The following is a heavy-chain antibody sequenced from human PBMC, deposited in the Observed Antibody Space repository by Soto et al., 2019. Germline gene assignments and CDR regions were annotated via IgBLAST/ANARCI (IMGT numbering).Heavy chain of an antibody. CDR3: AREAGREGYDAFDI. Sequence: SVKVSCKASGYTFSNYGINCVRQAPGQGLEWMGGIIPIFGTTDYAQKFQGRVTITADESTNTAYIELSSLRSEDTAVYYCAREAGREGYDAFDIWGQGTLVTVSS. J-gene: IGHJ3*02. CDR2: IIPIFGTT. CDR1: GYTFSNYG. D-gene: IGHD5-12*01. V-gene: IGHV1-69*13.